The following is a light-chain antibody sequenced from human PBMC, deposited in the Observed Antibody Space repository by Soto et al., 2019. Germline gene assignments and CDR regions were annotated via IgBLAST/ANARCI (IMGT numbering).Light chain of an antibody. CDR1: MRDIGAYNL. Sequence: QSALTQPASVSGSPGQSITFSCAGTMRDIGAYNLVSWYQQHPGKAPHLIIYEVRNRPSGISFRFSGSKSANTASLTISGLQAEDEADYYCSSFTSKSTHIFGGGTKVIVL. CDR3: SSFTSKSTHI. J-gene: IGLJ2*01. CDR2: EVR. V-gene: IGLV2-14*03.